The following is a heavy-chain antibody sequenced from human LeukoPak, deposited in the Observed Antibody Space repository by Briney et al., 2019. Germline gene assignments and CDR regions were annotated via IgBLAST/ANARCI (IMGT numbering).Heavy chain of an antibody. V-gene: IGHV4-31*03. CDR3: ARGGGGGDYNWYDP. CDR1: GGSISNGGYY. CDR2: IYYSGST. D-gene: IGHD2-21*02. Sequence: SSQTLSLTCTVSGGSISNGGYYWSWIRQHPGKGLEWIGYIYYSGSTYYNPSLKSRVTISVDTSKNQFSLKLSSVTAADTAVYYCARGGGGGDYNWYDPWGQGTLVTVSS. J-gene: IGHJ5*02.